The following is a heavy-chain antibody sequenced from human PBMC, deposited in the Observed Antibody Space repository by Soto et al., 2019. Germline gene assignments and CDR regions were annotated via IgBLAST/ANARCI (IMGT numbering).Heavy chain of an antibody. CDR1: GCFISRSSYY. D-gene: IGHD3-22*01. Sequence: SETLSLTCTVSGCFISRSSYYWVWIRQPPGKGLEWIGSMYYSGSTYYNPSLKSRVTISVDTSKNQFSLKLSSVTAADTAVYYCARHDSSGYYADYWGQGTLVTVSS. J-gene: IGHJ4*02. CDR3: ARHDSSGYYADY. CDR2: MYYSGST. V-gene: IGHV4-39*01.